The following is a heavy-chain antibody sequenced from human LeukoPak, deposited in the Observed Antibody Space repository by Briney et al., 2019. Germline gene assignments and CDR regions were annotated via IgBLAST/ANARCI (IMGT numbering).Heavy chain of an antibody. J-gene: IGHJ4*02. Sequence: SETLSLTCTVSGGSFSSGSYYWSWIRQPPGTGLEWIGYIYYSGSTNYNPSLKSRVTISVDTSKNQFSLKLSSVTAADTAVYYCARDPVGATFVDYWGQGTLVTVSS. D-gene: IGHD1-26*01. CDR1: GGSFSSGSYY. CDR2: IYYSGST. CDR3: ARDPVGATFVDY. V-gene: IGHV4-61*01.